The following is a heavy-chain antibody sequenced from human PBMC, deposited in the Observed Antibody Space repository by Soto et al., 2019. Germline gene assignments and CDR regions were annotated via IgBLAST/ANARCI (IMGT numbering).Heavy chain of an antibody. CDR2: IIPIFGTA. CDR3: ARMATFGSLNWFDP. D-gene: IGHD3-16*01. J-gene: IGHJ5*02. V-gene: IGHV1-69*13. Sequence: ASVKVSCKASGGTFSSYAISWVRQAPGQGLEWMGGIIPIFGTANYAQKFQGRVTMTADDSTGTAYMELSSLRSDDTAIYYCARMATFGSLNWFDPWGQGTLVTVSS. CDR1: GGTFSSYA.